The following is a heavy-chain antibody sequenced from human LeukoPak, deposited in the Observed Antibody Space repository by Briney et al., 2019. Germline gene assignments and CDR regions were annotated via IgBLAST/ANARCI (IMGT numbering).Heavy chain of an antibody. CDR3: ARWSVLLWLGEFDP. J-gene: IGHJ5*02. V-gene: IGHV3-11*04. CDR1: GFTFSDYY. D-gene: IGHD3-10*01. CDR2: ISSSGSTI. Sequence: KPGGSLRLFCAASGFTFSDYYMSWIRQAPGKGLEWVSYISSSGSTIYYADSVKGRFTISRDNAKNSLYLQMNSLRAEDTAVYYCARWSVLLWLGEFDPWGQRTLVTVSS.